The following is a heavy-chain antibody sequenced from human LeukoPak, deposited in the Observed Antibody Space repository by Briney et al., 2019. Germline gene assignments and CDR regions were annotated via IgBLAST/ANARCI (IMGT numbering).Heavy chain of an antibody. CDR3: AWRDGYSFGF. CDR1: GGTFSSYA. V-gene: IGHV1-8*02. Sequence: ASVKVSCKASGGTFSSYAISWVRQAPGQGLEWMGWMNPKSGNTGYAQKFQGRVTMTRNTSISTAYMELSSLRSEDTAVYYCAWRDGYSFGFWGQGTLVTVSS. CDR2: MNPKSGNT. J-gene: IGHJ4*02. D-gene: IGHD5-24*01.